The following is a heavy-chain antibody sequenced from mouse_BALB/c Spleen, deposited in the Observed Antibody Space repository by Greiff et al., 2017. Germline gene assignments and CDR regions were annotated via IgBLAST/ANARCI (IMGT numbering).Heavy chain of an antibody. Sequence: VMLVESGAELVRPGTSVKVSCKASGYAFTNYLIEWVKQRPGQGLEWIGVINPGSGGTNYNEKFKGKATLTADKSSSTAYMQLSSLTSDDSAVYFCARSVTYYRYDGYAMDYWGQGTSVTVSS. CDR2: INPGSGGT. CDR3: ARSVTYYRYDGYAMDY. V-gene: IGHV1-54*01. CDR1: GYAFTNYL. J-gene: IGHJ4*01. D-gene: IGHD2-14*01.